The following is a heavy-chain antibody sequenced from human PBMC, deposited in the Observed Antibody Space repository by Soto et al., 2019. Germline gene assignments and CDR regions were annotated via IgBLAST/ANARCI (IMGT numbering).Heavy chain of an antibody. CDR1: GFTFDDYA. J-gene: IGHJ4*02. Sequence: PGGSLRLSCAASGFTFDDYAMHWVRQAPGKGLEWVSGISWNSGSIGYADSVKGRFTISRDNAKNSLYLQMNSLRAEDTALYYCAKDIVPVAGTSFDYWGQGTLVTVSS. CDR2: ISWNSGSI. D-gene: IGHD6-19*01. V-gene: IGHV3-9*01. CDR3: AKDIVPVAGTSFDY.